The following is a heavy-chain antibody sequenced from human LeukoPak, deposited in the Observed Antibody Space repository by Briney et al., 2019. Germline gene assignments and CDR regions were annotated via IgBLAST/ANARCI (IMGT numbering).Heavy chain of an antibody. CDR2: IYGSGDTT. Sequence: PGGSLRLSCAASGSTFSSYAMSWARQAPGKGLEWVSAIYGSGDTTYYADSVKGRFTVSRDNSKNTLYLQMDGLRAEDTAVYYCAKMAGMTRQVYYMDVWGKGATVTVSS. D-gene: IGHD5-24*01. CDR1: GSTFSSYA. CDR3: AKMAGMTRQVYYMDV. J-gene: IGHJ6*03. V-gene: IGHV3-23*01.